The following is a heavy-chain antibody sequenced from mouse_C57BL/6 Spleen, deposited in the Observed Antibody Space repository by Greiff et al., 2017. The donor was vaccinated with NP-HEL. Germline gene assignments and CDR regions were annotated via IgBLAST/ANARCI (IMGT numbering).Heavy chain of an antibody. J-gene: IGHJ2*01. Sequence: VQLQQPGAELVRPGSSVKLSCKASGYTFTSYWMDWVKQRPGQGLEWIGNIYPSDSETHYNQKFKDKATLTVDKSSSTAYMQLSSLTSEDSAVYYCARGDSSGYAGYWGQGTTLTVSS. D-gene: IGHD3-2*02. V-gene: IGHV1-61*01. CDR2: IYPSDSET. CDR1: GYTFTSYW. CDR3: ARGDSSGYAGY.